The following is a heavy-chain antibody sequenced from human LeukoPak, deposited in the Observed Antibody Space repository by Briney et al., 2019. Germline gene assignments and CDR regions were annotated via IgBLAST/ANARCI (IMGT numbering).Heavy chain of an antibody. CDR2: INANTGVT. J-gene: IGHJ3*02. D-gene: IGHD2-15*01. V-gene: IGHV1-2*02. Sequence: ASVKVSCKTSGFTFTGHYMHWLRQAPGQGLEWMGWINANTGVTHYAVKFQGRVTMTRDTSISTAYMELSRLRSDDTAVYYCARGVGYCSGGSCYSAAFDIWGQGTMVTVSS. CDR1: GFTFTGHY. CDR3: ARGVGYCSGGSCYSAAFDI.